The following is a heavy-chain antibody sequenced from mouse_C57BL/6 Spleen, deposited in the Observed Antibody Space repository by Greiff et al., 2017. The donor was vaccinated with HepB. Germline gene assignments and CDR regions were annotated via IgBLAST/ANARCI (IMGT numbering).Heavy chain of an antibody. CDR2: INPSSGYT. J-gene: IGHJ3*01. CDR3: AREFTTVGGFAY. D-gene: IGHD1-1*01. Sequence: VQVVESGAELAKPGASVKLSCKASGYTFTSYWMHWVKQRPGQGLEWIGYINPSSGYTKYNQKFKDKATLTADKSSSTAYMQLSSLTYEDSAVYYCAREFTTVGGFAYWGQGTLVTVSA. CDR1: GYTFTSYW. V-gene: IGHV1-7*01.